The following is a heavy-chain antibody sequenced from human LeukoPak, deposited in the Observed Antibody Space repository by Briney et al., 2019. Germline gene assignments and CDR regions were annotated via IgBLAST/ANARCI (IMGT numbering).Heavy chain of an antibody. CDR3: ARHEAAMVYFDY. V-gene: IGHV4-59*08. Sequence: SETLSLTCTVSGGSISSYYWSWIRQPPGKGLEWIGYIYYSGRTNYNPSLKSRVTISVDTSKNQFSLKLSSVTAADTAVYYCARHEAAMVYFDYWGQGTLVTVSS. CDR1: GGSISSYY. CDR2: IYYSGRT. J-gene: IGHJ4*02. D-gene: IGHD5-18*01.